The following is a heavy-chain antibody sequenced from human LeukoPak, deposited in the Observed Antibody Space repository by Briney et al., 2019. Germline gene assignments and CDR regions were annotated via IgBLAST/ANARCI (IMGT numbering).Heavy chain of an antibody. D-gene: IGHD6-13*01. CDR1: GFTFSSYW. V-gene: IGHV3-7*01. CDR3: AKPKDSSWYHYFDY. Sequence: SGGSLRLSCAASGFTFSSYWMSWVRQAPGKGLEGVANIKQEGSEKYYVDSVKGRFTISRDNAKNSLYLQMNSLRAEDTAAYYCAKPKDSSWYHYFDYWGQGTLVTVSS. J-gene: IGHJ4*02. CDR2: IKQEGSEK.